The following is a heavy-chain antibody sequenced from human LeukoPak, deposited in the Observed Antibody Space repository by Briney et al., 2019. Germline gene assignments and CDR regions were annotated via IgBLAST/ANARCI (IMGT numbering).Heavy chain of an antibody. CDR2: IYYSGST. Sequence: SETLSLTCTVSGGSISSYYWSWIRQPPGKGLEWIGYIYYSGSTNYNPSLKSRVTISVDTSKNQFSLKLSSVTAADTAVYYCARAYGDYVCDYWGQGTLVIVSS. V-gene: IGHV4-59*01. J-gene: IGHJ4*02. CDR3: ARAYGDYVCDY. CDR1: GGSISSYY. D-gene: IGHD4-17*01.